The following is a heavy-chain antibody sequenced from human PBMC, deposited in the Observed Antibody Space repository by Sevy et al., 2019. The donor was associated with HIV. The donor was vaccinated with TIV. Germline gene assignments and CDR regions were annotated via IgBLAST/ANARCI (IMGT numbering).Heavy chain of an antibody. Sequence: GGSLRLSCAASGFTFSSYAMSWVRQAPGKGLEWVSAISGSGGSTYYADSVKGRFTISRDNSKKTLYLQMNSLRAEDTAVYYCAKDQANVVVPAVLYYYYGMDVWGQGTTVTVSS. D-gene: IGHD2-2*01. V-gene: IGHV3-23*01. CDR2: ISGSGGST. CDR1: GFTFSSYA. CDR3: AKDQANVVVPAVLYYYYGMDV. J-gene: IGHJ6*02.